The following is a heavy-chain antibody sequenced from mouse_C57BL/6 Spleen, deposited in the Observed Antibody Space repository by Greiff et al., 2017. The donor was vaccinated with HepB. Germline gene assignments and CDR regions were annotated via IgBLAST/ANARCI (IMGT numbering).Heavy chain of an antibody. CDR1: GYSFTGYY. J-gene: IGHJ4*01. CDR2: INPSTGGT. D-gene: IGHD1-1*01. CDR3: PSFPVVYSAYPMDY. Sequence: VQLKESGPELVKPGASVKISCKASGYSFTGYYMNWVKQSPEKSLEWIGEINPSTGGTTYNQKFKAKATLTVDKSSSTAYMQLKSLTSEDSAVYSCPSFPVVYSAYPMDYWGQETPVPASS. V-gene: IGHV1-42*01.